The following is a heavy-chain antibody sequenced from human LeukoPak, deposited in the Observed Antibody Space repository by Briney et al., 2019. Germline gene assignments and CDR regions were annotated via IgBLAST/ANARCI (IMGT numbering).Heavy chain of an antibody. Sequence: PGGSLRLSCAASGFTFSSYVMHWVRQAPGKGLEWVAVISYDGSNKYYADSVKGRFTISRDNSKNTLYLQMNSLRAEDTAVYYCAREFRIVVVPAAPGYWGQGTLVTVSS. CDR1: GFTFSSYV. D-gene: IGHD2-2*01. J-gene: IGHJ4*02. CDR3: AREFRIVVVPAAPGY. V-gene: IGHV3-30-3*01. CDR2: ISYDGSNK.